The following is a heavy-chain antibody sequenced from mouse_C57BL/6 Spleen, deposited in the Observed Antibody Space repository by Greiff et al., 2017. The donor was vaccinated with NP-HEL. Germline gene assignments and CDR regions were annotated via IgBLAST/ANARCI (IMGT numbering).Heavy chain of an antibody. CDR3: ARWVYYYGSSYVLYFDY. CDR2: IYPSAGST. D-gene: IGHD1-1*01. Sequence: VQLQQSGPELVKPGASVKLSCKASGYTFTSYAINWVKQRPGQGLEWIGWIYPSAGSTKYNEKFKGKATLTVDTSSSTAYMELNSLTAEDSAVYCFARWVYYYGSSYVLYFDYWGQGTTLTVSA. CDR1: GYTFTSYA. J-gene: IGHJ2*01. V-gene: IGHV1-85*01.